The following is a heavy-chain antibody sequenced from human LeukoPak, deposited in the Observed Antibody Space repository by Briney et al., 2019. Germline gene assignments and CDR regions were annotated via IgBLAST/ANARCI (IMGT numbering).Heavy chain of an antibody. CDR3: ASQLFHLDSSRYSLDALDI. Sequence: ASVKVSCKTSGGTFSNYAISWVRQAPGQGLEWMGVIIPIFDTPNYAQKWQGRVTITTDESTSTAYMELRSMRSEDTAVYYCASQLFHLDSSRYSLDALDIWGQGTMVTVSS. V-gene: IGHV1-69*05. D-gene: IGHD3-22*01. CDR1: GGTFSNYA. CDR2: IIPIFDTP. J-gene: IGHJ3*02.